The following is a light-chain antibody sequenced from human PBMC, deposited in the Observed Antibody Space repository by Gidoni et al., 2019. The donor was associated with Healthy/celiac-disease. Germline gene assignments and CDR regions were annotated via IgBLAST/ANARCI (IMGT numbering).Light chain of an antibody. V-gene: IGKV2-28*01. CDR1: QSLLHSNGYNY. Sequence: DIVITQSPLSLPVTPGEPASISCRSSQSLLHSNGYNYLDWYLQKPGQSPQLLLYLGSNRAAGVPDRCSGRGSGTDFTLKSSRVEAEDVGVYYCMQALQTPITFGQGTRLEIK. CDR3: MQALQTPIT. CDR2: LGS. J-gene: IGKJ5*01.